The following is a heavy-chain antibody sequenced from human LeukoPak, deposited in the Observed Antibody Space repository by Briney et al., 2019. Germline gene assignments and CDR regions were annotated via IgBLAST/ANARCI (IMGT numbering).Heavy chain of an antibody. D-gene: IGHD3-10*01. V-gene: IGHV3-23*01. CDR3: AKDHEEAGFDY. CDR1: GFTFSTYA. J-gene: IGHJ4*02. Sequence: GGSLRLSCGASGFTFSTYAMSWVRQAPGRGLEWVSGMTGSGDRTHYADSVKGRFTISRDNSKNTLYLQMNSLRAEDTAVYYCAKDHEEAGFDYWGQGTLVTVSS. CDR2: MTGSGDRT.